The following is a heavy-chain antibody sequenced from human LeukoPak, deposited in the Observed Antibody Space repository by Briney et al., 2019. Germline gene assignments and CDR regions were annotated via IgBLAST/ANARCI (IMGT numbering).Heavy chain of an antibody. J-gene: IGHJ4*02. V-gene: IGHV3-74*01. CDR2: INSDGSST. Sequence: PGGSLRLSCAASGFTFSSYWMHWVRQAPGKGLVWVSRINSDGSSTSYADSVKGRFTISRDNAKNTLYLQMNSLRAEDTAVYYCASEIAVAAFDYWGQGPLVTVSS. CDR3: ASEIAVAAFDY. D-gene: IGHD6-19*01. CDR1: GFTFSSYW.